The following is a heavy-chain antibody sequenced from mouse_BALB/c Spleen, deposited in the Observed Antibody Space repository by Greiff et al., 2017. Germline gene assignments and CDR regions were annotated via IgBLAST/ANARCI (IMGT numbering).Heavy chain of an antibody. D-gene: IGHD2-9*01. V-gene: IGHV3-8*02. CDR3: ATYYGYDGGFAY. CDR1: GDSITSGY. Sequence: EVQVVESGPSLVKPSQTLSLTCSVTGDSITSGYWNWIRKFPGNKLEYMGYISYSGSTYYNPSLKSRISITRDTSKNQYYLQLNSVTTEDTATYYCATYYGYDGGFAYWGQGTLVTVSA. CDR2: ISYSGST. J-gene: IGHJ3*01.